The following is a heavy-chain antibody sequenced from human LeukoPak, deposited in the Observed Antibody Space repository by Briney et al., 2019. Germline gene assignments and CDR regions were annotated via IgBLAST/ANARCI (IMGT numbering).Heavy chain of an antibody. CDR2: ITSLGTRV. J-gene: IGHJ5*02. V-gene: IGHV3-21*01. D-gene: IGHD3-16*01. CDR1: GFTFDDYS. Sequence: GGSLRLSCAASGFTFDDYSMNWVRQAPGKGLEWVSLITSLGTRVYYADSVRGRFTVSRDNAKNSLYLQMDSLRVEDTAVYYCAKKKYDGRGFDPWGQGTLVTVSS. CDR3: AKKKYDGRGFDP.